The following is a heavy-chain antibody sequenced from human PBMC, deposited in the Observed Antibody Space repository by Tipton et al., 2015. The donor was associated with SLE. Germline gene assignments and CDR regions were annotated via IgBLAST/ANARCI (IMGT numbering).Heavy chain of an antibody. CDR3: ARRVSGIPAAGYDAFDI. V-gene: IGHV4-34*01. CDR1: GGSLSGYW. J-gene: IGHJ3*02. CDR2: IYPTGRT. Sequence: LRLSCTVYGGSLSGYWWSWFRPSPGKGLGWIGEIYPTGRTDYNPSLKSRVTVSLDTRNNQHSLELTSVTAADTAVYYCARRVSGIPAAGYDAFDIWGHGTLVTVSS. D-gene: IGHD6-25*01.